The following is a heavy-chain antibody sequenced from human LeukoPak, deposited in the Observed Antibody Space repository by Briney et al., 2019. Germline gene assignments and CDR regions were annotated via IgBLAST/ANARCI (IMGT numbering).Heavy chain of an antibody. Sequence: SETLSLTCTVSGASISSYNWNWIRQPPGKGLEWIGYISESGSTNYNSSLENRVTLSLDTSKNEISLNLRSATVADTAVYYCARQDALGKFPPPFYMDVWGKGTTVIVS. D-gene: IGHD3-16*01. CDR3: ARQDALGKFPPPFYMDV. CDR2: ISESGST. CDR1: GASISSYN. J-gene: IGHJ6*03. V-gene: IGHV4-59*08.